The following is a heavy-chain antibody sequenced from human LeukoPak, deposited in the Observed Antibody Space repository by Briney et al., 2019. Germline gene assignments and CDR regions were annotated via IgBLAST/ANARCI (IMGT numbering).Heavy chain of an antibody. V-gene: IGHV5-51*01. CDR1: GYTFAISW. D-gene: IGHD1-1*01. J-gene: IGHJ4*02. CDR3: ARMQNWKIGY. CDR2: IYPGDSDT. Sequence: GESLKISCKGSGYTFAISWIGWVRQMPGKGLEWMWIIYPGDSDTRYSPSFQGQVTISADKSNSTAYLQGNSLKASDTAMYYCARMQNWKIGYWGQGTLVTVSS.